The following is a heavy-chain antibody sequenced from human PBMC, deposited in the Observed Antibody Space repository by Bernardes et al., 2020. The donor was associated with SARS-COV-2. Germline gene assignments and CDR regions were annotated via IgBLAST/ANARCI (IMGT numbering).Heavy chain of an antibody. CDR2: INHSGDT. V-gene: IGHV4-34*01. CDR1: TDSFTGHF. Sequence: LSLTCAVYTDSFTGHFWTWTRPPPGQGLEWIGEINHSGDTNSNPSLKRRVSLSVDASKRQFSLKLRSVTAADTAVYYCARGLGHLGDFKGFDLWGQGSLVTIS. CDR3: ARGLGHLGDFKGFDL. D-gene: IGHD2-21*01. J-gene: IGHJ4*02.